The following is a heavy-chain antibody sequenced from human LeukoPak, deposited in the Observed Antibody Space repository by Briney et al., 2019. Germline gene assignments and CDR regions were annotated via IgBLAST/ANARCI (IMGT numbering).Heavy chain of an antibody. CDR3: AKIVAGSGWNYGMDV. V-gene: IGHV3-23*01. D-gene: IGHD6-19*01. Sequence: GGSLRRSCAASGFTFSSYAMSWVRQAPGKGLEWVSAISGSGGSTYYADSVKGRFTISRDNSKNTLYLQMNSLRAEDTAVYYCAKIVAGSGWNYGMDVWGQGTTVTVSS. J-gene: IGHJ6*02. CDR1: GFTFSSYA. CDR2: ISGSGGST.